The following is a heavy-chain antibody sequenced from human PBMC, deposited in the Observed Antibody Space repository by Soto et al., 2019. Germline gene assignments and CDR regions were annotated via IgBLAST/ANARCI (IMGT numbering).Heavy chain of an antibody. Sequence: SXTLSLTCVVSGGSPSDYFWSCIRQPPGMALEWIGEINHLGSINYNPSLKSRVTMSVDTSKNQFSLTLNSVTAADTATYYCARGGISHWAYFYYMDVWDRGTTVTVSS. J-gene: IGHJ6*03. CDR3: ARGGISHWAYFYYMDV. V-gene: IGHV4-34*01. CDR2: INHLGSI. D-gene: IGHD2-21*01. CDR1: GGSPSDYF.